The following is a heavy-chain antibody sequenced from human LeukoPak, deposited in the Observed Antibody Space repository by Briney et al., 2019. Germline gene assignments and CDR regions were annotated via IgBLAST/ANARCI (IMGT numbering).Heavy chain of an antibody. CDR3: ARQMGETTSVNWFDP. Sequence: GESLKISCKGSGDTFNNDWIAWVRQMPGKGLEWMGIVYPDASKTKYNPSFQGQVTISADKSTTTAYLQWSSLRASDTAIYYCARQMGETTSVNWFDPWGQGTLVTVSS. J-gene: IGHJ5*02. CDR2: VYPDASKT. V-gene: IGHV5-51*01. CDR1: GDTFNNDW. D-gene: IGHD1-1*01.